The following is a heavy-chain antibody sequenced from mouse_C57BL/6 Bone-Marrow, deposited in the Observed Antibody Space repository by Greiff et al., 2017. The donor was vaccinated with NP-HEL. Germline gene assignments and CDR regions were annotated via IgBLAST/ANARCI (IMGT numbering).Heavy chain of an antibody. V-gene: IGHV7-3*01. J-gene: IGHJ2*01. Sequence: DVMLVESGGGLVQPGGSLSLSCAASGFTFTDYYMSWVRQPPGKALEWLCFIRNKANGYTSEYSATVKGRFTISRATSQSVLYLQMNALRAQNSATYYCARFPDGYCVLYSLDYWGQGTTLTVSS. CDR2: IRNKANGYTS. CDR1: GFTFTDYY. CDR3: ARFPDGYCVLYSLDY. D-gene: IGHD2-3*01.